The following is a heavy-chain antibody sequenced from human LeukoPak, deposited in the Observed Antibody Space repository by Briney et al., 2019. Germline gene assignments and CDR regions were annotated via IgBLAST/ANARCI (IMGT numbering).Heavy chain of an antibody. CDR3: ARGTLGAWGW. CDR1: GFTFSSYD. D-gene: IGHD6-19*01. V-gene: IGHV3-21*01. J-gene: IGHJ4*02. CDR2: ISSSSNYI. Sequence: GGSLRLSCAVSGFTFSSYDMNWVRQAPGKGLEWVSSISSSSNYIHYANSVKGRFTISRDNAKNSLYLQMNSLRAEDTAVYFCARGTLGAWGWWGQGTLVTVSA.